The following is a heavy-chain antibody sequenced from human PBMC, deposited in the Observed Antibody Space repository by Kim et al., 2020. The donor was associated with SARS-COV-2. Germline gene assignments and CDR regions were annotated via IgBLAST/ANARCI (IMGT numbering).Heavy chain of an antibody. CDR3: AKKVPAARMWGGYGMDV. Sequence: GGSPRLSCAASGFTFSSYAMSWVRQAPGKGLEWVSAISGSGGSTYYADSVKGRFTISRDNSKNTLYLQMNSLRAEDTAVYYCAKKVPAARMWGGYGMDVWGQGTTVTVSS. V-gene: IGHV3-23*01. D-gene: IGHD2-2*01. CDR1: GFTFSSYA. CDR2: ISGSGGST. J-gene: IGHJ6*02.